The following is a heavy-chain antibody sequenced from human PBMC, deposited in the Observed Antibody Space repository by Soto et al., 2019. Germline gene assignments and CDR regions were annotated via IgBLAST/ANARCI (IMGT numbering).Heavy chain of an antibody. D-gene: IGHD6-19*01. J-gene: IGHJ4*02. Sequence: EVQLVESGGGLVQPGRSLRLSCAASGFTFDDYAMHWVRQAPGKGLEWVSGISWNSGSIGYADSVKGRFTISRDNAKNSLYLRMNSLRAEDTALYYCAEDRGLVLSFYFDYWGQGTLVKVSS. CDR1: GFTFDDYA. CDR3: AEDRGLVLSFYFDY. CDR2: ISWNSGSI. V-gene: IGHV3-9*01.